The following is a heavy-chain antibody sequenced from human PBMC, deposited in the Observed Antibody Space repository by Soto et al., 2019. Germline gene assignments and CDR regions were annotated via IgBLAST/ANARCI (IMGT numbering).Heavy chain of an antibody. D-gene: IGHD3-22*01. CDR2: INNLSTSK. CDR1: GFFFSSYT. J-gene: IGHJ6*02. V-gene: IGHV3-21*01. Sequence: EVQLVESGGGLVKPGGSLRLSCAASGFFFSSYTMNWVRQAPGKGLEWISSINNLSTSKYYADSLKGRCTISRDNAKNSLFLQIDSLRAEDTAIYYCARVLSGYARTSQRGSDVWGQGTTVTVSS. CDR3: ARVLSGYARTSQRGSDV.